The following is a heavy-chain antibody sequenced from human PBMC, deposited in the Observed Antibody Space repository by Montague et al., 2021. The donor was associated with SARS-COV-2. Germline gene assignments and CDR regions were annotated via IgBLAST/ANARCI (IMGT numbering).Heavy chain of an antibody. CDR2: IDWDDDK. D-gene: IGHD3-16*02. Sequence: PALVKPTQTLTLTCTFSGFSLSTSGMCVSWIRQPPGKALEWLALIDWDDDKYYSTSLKTRPTISKDTSKNQVVLTMTNMDPVDTATYYCARIRRVDDYVWGSYRYAPFDYWGQGTLVTVSS. CDR3: ARIRRVDDYVWGSYRYAPFDY. V-gene: IGHV2-70*01. J-gene: IGHJ4*02. CDR1: GFSLSTSGMC.